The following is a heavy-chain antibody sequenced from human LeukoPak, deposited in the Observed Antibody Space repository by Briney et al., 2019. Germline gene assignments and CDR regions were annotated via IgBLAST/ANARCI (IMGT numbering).Heavy chain of an antibody. Sequence: GGSLRLSCAASGFTFSSYTMNWVRQAPGKGLEWVSSISSSSTYINYADSVKGRFTISRDNAKNSLSLQMNSLRAEDTAVYYCARGHSNYGDYFDYWGQGTLVTVSS. CDR3: ARGHSNYGDYFDY. J-gene: IGHJ4*02. CDR1: GFTFSSYT. D-gene: IGHD4-11*01. CDR2: ISSSSTYI. V-gene: IGHV3-21*01.